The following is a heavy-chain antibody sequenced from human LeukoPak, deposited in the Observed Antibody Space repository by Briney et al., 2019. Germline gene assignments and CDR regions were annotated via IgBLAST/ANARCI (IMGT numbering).Heavy chain of an antibody. CDR1: GGSFSGYY. Sequence: NPSETLSLTCAVYGGSFSGYYWSWIRQPPGKGLEWIGEINHSGSTNYNPSLKSRVTISVDTSKNQFSLKLGSVTAADTAVYYCARVTLTQTAAAPYYFDYWGQGTLVTVSS. CDR2: INHSGST. CDR3: ARVTLTQTAAAPYYFDY. D-gene: IGHD6-13*01. V-gene: IGHV4-34*01. J-gene: IGHJ4*02.